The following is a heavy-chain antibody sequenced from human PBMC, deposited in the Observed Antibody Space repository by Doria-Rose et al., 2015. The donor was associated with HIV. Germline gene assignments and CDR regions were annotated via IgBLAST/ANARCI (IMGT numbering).Heavy chain of an antibody. D-gene: IGHD6-13*01. CDR3: ARIKSSRWYHKYYFDF. Sequence: SGPVLVKPTETLTLTCTVSGVSLSSPGMGVSWIRQPPGKALEWLANIFSDDERSYKTSLKSRLTISRGTSKGQVVLTMTDMDPVDTATYYCARIKSSRWYHKYYFDFWGREPWSSSPQ. V-gene: IGHV2-26*01. CDR2: IFSDDER. J-gene: IGHJ4*02. CDR1: GVSLSSPGMG.